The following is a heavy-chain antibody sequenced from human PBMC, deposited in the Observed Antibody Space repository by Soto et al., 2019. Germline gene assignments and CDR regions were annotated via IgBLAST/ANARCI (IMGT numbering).Heavy chain of an antibody. CDR3: ARDLRSSGNYFDY. CDR1: GGSISSGGYY. D-gene: IGHD6-19*01. CDR2: IYYSGST. V-gene: IGHV4-31*03. Sequence: SETLSLTCTVSGGSISSGGYYWSWIRQHPGKGLEWIGYIYYSGSTYYNPSLKSRVTISVDTSKNQFSLKLSSVTAADTAVYYCARDLRSSGNYFDYWGQGTLVTAPQ. J-gene: IGHJ4*02.